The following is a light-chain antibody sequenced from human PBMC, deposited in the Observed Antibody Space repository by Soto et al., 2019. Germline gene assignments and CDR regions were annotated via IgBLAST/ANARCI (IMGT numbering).Light chain of an antibody. CDR1: SSNIGARYD. Sequence: QAVVTQPPSVSGAPGQRVTISCTGSSSNIGARYDIHWYQYVPGTAPKLLLYGSSNRPSGVPDRFSGSKSGTSASLAITGLQAEDEADYYCQSYDSSLNVVVFGGGTKLTVL. J-gene: IGLJ2*01. CDR2: GSS. CDR3: QSYDSSLNVVV. V-gene: IGLV1-40*01.